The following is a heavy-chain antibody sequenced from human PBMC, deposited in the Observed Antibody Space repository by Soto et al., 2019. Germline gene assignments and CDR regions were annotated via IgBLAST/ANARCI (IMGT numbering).Heavy chain of an antibody. J-gene: IGHJ4*02. V-gene: IGHV3-49*03. CDR1: GFTFGGYS. CDR3: TPDLYYFDY. CDR2: IRSKAYGGTT. Sequence: GGSLRLSCTASGFTFGGYSISWFPQAPGKGLEWVGLIRSKAYGGTTEYAASVKGRFTISRDDSKGIAYLQMNSLKTEDTAVYYCTPDLYYFDYWGQGTLVTVSS.